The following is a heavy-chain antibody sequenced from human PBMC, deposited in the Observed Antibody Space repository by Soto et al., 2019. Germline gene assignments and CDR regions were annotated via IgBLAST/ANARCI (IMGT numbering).Heavy chain of an antibody. D-gene: IGHD6-19*01. CDR2: IKSKTDGGTT. Sequence: SVSNAWMNWVRQAPGKGLEWVGRIKSKTDGGTTDYAAPVKGRFTISRDDSKNTLYLQMNSLKTEDTAVYYCNTGAVADEEYWGQGTLVTVSS. CDR3: NTGAVADEEY. CDR1: SVSNAW. V-gene: IGHV3-15*07. J-gene: IGHJ4*02.